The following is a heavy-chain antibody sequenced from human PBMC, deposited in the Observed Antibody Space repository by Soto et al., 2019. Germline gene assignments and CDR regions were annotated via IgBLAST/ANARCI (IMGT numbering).Heavy chain of an antibody. J-gene: IGHJ5*02. V-gene: IGHV4-34*01. CDR2: INHSGST. D-gene: IGHD6-13*01. Sequence: QVQLQQWGAGLLKPSETLSLTCAVYGGSFSGYYWSWIRQPPGKGLEWIGEINHSGSTNYNPSLKSRVTISVDTSKNKFSLKLSSVTAADTAVYYCARGRYSSSYTKFSNWFDPWGQGTLVTVSS. CDR1: GGSFSGYY. CDR3: ARGRYSSSYTKFSNWFDP.